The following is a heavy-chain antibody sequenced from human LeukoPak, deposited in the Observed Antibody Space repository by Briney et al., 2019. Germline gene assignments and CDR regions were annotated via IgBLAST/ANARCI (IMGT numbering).Heavy chain of an antibody. CDR2: ISYDGSNK. V-gene: IGHV3-30*18. CDR1: GFTFSSHG. Sequence: PGGSLRLSCAASGFTFSSHGMHWVHQAPGKGLEWVAVISYDGSNKYYADSVKGRFTISRDNSKNTLYLQMNSLRAEDTAVYYCAKTHLGYYYDSSGYLSLPDYWGQGTLVTVSS. J-gene: IGHJ4*02. CDR3: AKTHLGYYYDSSGYLSLPDY. D-gene: IGHD3-22*01.